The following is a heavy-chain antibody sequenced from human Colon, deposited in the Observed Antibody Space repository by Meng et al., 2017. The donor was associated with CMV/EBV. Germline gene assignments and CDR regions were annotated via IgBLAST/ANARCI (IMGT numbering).Heavy chain of an antibody. J-gene: IGHJ4*02. D-gene: IGHD4-23*01. CDR3: ARASSAVGFDY. CDR1: GDSIRSHY. CDR2: INHSGST. Sequence: GSLRLSCTVSGDSIRSHYWSWIRQPPGKGLEWIGEINHSGSTNYNPSLKSRVTISVDTSKNQFSLKLSSVTAADTAVYYCARASSAVGFDYWGQGTLVTVSS. V-gene: IGHV4-34*01.